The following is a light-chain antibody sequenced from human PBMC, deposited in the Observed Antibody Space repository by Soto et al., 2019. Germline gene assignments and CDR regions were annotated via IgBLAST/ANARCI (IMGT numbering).Light chain of an antibody. CDR2: GAS. CDR1: QSVSSN. CDR3: QQYNNWPPIT. V-gene: IGKV3-15*01. Sequence: EIVMTQSPAALAVSPGERATRSCRASQSVSSNLAWYQQKPGQAPRLLIYGASTRATGIPARFSGSGSGTEFTLTIRSLQSEDFAVYYCQQYNNWPPITFGQGTRLEIK. J-gene: IGKJ5*01.